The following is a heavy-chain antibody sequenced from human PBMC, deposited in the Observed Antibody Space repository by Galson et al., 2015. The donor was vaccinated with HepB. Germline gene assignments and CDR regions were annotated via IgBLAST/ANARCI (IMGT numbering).Heavy chain of an antibody. D-gene: IGHD2-15*01. CDR2: IFAGGGST. CDR3: ARETPDTYYFDY. J-gene: IGHJ4*02. CDR1: GCTLTNYH. Sequence: SVKVSCKASGCTLTNYHFHWVRQAPGQGPEWMGKIFAGGGSTRYAERFQGRVTLTRDSSTRTIYMEVSSLRSDDTAVYYCARETPDTYYFDYWGQGTMVTVSS. V-gene: IGHV1-46*01.